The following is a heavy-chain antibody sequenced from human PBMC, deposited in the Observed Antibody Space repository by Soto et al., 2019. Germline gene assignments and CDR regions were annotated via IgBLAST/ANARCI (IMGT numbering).Heavy chain of an antibody. D-gene: IGHD3-16*01. J-gene: IGHJ4*02. Sequence: PGGSLRLSCAASGFTFSSYAMNWVRQAPGKGLEWVAETSGSGTSTYYAPSVKGRFIISSDSSKNTLYLQMYSLGAEDTALYYCAKSLYGLLSLGDFNYWGQGALVTVSS. CDR2: TSGSGTST. CDR1: GFTFSSYA. CDR3: AKSLYGLLSLGDFNY. V-gene: IGHV3-23*01.